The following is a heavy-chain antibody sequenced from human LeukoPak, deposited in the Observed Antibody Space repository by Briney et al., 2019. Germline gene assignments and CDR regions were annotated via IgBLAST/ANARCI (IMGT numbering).Heavy chain of an antibody. V-gene: IGHV4-59*01. J-gene: IGHJ4*02. CDR2: LYYNRGA. CDR1: GGSISGYY. Sequence: SETLSLTCTVSGGSISGYYWSWSRQAPGKGVEWIGNLYYNRGAWFKSSLKSRVTTSVDTSKNELSLKLSSVTAADTAVYYCARWSDCGGDCHILDYWGQGILVTVSS. D-gene: IGHD2-21*02. CDR3: ARWSDCGGDCHILDY.